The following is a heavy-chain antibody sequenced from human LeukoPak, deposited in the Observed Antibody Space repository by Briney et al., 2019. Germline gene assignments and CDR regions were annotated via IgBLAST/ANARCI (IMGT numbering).Heavy chain of an antibody. CDR3: ARDDSSGYYYFFDY. CDR1: GGSFSGYY. D-gene: IGHD3-22*01. CDR2: IYTSGST. Sequence: SETLSLTCAVYGGSFSGYYWSWIRQPAGKGLEWIGRIYTSGSTNYNPSLKSRVTMSVDTSKNQFSLKLSSVTAADTAVYYCARDDSSGYYYFFDYWGQGTLVTVSS. J-gene: IGHJ4*02. V-gene: IGHV4-4*07.